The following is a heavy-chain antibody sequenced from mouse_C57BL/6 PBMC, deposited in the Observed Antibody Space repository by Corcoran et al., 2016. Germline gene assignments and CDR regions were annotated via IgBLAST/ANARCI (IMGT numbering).Heavy chain of an antibody. J-gene: IGHJ1*03. V-gene: IGHV9-3*01. CDR2: INTYSGVP. CDR3: ARDGSSYVWYFDV. Sequence: QIQLVQSGPELKKPGETVKISCKASGYTFTTYGMSWVKQAPGKGLKWMGWINTYSGVPTYADDFKGRFAFSLETSASTAYLQINNLKNEDTATYFCARDGSSYVWYFDVWGTGTTVTVSS. CDR1: GYTFTTYG. D-gene: IGHD1-1*01.